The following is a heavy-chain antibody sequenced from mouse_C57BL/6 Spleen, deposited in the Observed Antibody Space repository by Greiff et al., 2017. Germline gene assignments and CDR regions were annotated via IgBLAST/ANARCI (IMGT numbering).Heavy chain of an antibody. V-gene: IGHV1-69*01. CDR3: ARTYYGNYGYARDY. CDR2: IDPSDSDT. CDR1: GYTFTSYW. D-gene: IGHD2-10*01. Sequence: QVQLQQPGAELVMPGASVKLSCKASGYTFTSYWMHWVKQRPGQGLEWIGEIDPSDSDTNYNQKFKGKSTLTVDKSSSTAYMQLSSLTSEDSAVYYCARTYYGNYGYARDYWGQGTSVTVSS. J-gene: IGHJ4*01.